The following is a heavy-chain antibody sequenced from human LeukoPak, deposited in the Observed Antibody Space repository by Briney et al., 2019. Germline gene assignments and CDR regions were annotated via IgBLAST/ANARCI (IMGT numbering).Heavy chain of an antibody. Sequence: WGTLSLTCRASGGSISSDYWIWMRQPPGQGLEGIRYMYYSGSTNYNPSLKSRVTISVDTSKSQVSLKLRSVTAADTAVYYCARVQIYDSAVDVSGERATVTVSS. CDR2: MYYSGST. CDR1: GGSISSDY. CDR3: ARVQIYDSAVDV. V-gene: IGHV4-59*01. J-gene: IGHJ6*02. D-gene: IGHD5/OR15-5a*01.